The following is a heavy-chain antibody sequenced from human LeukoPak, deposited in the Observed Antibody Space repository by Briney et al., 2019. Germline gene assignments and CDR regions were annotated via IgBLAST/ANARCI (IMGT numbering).Heavy chain of an antibody. CDR1: GGSISSSSYS. J-gene: IGHJ6*02. V-gene: IGHV4-39*01. Sequence: KPSETLSLTCTVSGGSISSSSYSWGWIRQPPGKGLEWIGSIYYSGSTYYNPSLKSRVTISVDTSKNQFSLKLSSVTAADTAVYYCARRPYYYYGMDVWGQGTTVTVSS. CDR2: IYYSGST. CDR3: ARRPYYYYGMDV.